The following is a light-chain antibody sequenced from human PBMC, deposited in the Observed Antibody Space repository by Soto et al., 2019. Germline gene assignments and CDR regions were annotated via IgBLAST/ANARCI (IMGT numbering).Light chain of an antibody. J-gene: IGKJ2*01. V-gene: IGKV1-17*03. CDR2: EAS. Sequence: IHVTQSPSAMSASVGYRFTITCRASQDISNYLAWFQQKPGQVPKRLIYEASNLQSGVPSRFRGSGSETEFTLTISSLQPEDFAPYYCLQHDTYPYSFGQGTKVDIK. CDR3: LQHDTYPYS. CDR1: QDISNY.